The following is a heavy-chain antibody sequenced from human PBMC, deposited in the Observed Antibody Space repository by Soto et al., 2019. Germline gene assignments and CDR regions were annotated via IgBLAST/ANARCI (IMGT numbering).Heavy chain of an antibody. CDR1: GFTFSSYA. CDR3: AKERLGYFDY. V-gene: IGHV3-23*01. J-gene: IGHJ4*02. Sequence: LRLSFVVSGFTFSSYAMNWVRQAPGKGLEWVAAISGDGGSAYYADSVKGRFTISRDNSKNTLYLQMNSLRAEDTAVYYCAKERLGYFDYWGQGTLVTVSS. CDR2: ISGDGGSA. D-gene: IGHD1-26*01.